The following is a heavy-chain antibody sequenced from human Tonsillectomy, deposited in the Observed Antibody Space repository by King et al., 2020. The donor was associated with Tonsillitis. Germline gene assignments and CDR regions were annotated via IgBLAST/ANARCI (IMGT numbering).Heavy chain of an antibody. Sequence: VQLVESGGGVVQPGGSLRLSCAASGFTFSGYGMHWVRQAPGKGLEWVTFIRYDGSTKNYADSVKGRFTISRDNSKNTLYLQMNSLRVEDTAVYYRAKEMTGGSFEIGGQGTMVTVSS. CDR1: GFTFSGYG. D-gene: IGHD3-9*01. CDR2: IRYDGSTK. J-gene: IGHJ3*02. V-gene: IGHV3-30*02. CDR3: AKEMTGGSFEI.